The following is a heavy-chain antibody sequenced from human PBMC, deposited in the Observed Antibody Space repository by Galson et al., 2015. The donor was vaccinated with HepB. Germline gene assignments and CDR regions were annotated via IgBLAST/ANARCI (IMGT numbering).Heavy chain of an antibody. J-gene: IGHJ4*02. V-gene: IGHV1-3*01. CDR2: INAGNGNT. CDR3: ARETYYYDSSGYYFFDY. CDR1: GYTFTSYA. Sequence: SVKVSCKASGYTFTSYAMHWVRQAPGQRLEWMGWINAGNGNTKYSQKFQGRVTITRDTSASTAYMELSSLRSEDTAVYYCARETYYYDSSGYYFFDYWGQGTLVTVSS. D-gene: IGHD3-22*01.